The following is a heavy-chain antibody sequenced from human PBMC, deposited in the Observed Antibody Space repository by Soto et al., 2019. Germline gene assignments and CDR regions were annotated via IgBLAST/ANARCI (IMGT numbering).Heavy chain of an antibody. J-gene: IGHJ4*02. Sequence: SETLSLTCAVYGGSFSGYYWSWFRQPPGKGLEWIGEINHSGSTNYNPSLKSRVTISVDTSKNQFSLKLSSVTAADTAVYYCARSETSRDYYFDYWGQGTLVTVSS. CDR3: ARSETSRDYYFDY. V-gene: IGHV4-34*01. CDR1: GGSFSGYY. CDR2: INHSGST.